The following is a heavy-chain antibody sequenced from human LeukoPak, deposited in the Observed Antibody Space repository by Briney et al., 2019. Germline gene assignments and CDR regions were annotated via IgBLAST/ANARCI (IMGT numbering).Heavy chain of an antibody. V-gene: IGHV3-30*04. Sequence: PGGSLRLSCAASGFAFSPFAMHWVRQAPGKGPEWVAAVSDYGRDSNYADSVKGRFIISRDNSKKALYLQMSSLRPEDTAVYYCVRSYGHRPAYTTYYPDQFFDSWGQGTLVTVSS. CDR2: VSDYGRDS. CDR3: VRSYGHRPAYTTYYPDQFFDS. CDR1: GFAFSPFA. D-gene: IGHD2/OR15-2a*01. J-gene: IGHJ4*02.